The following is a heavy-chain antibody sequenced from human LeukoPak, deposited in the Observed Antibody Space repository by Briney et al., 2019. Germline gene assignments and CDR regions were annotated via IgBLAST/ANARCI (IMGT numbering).Heavy chain of an antibody. Sequence: SETLSLTCTVSGGSISSYYWSWIRQPPGKGLEWIGYIYYSGSTNYKPSLKSRVTISVDTSKNQFSLKLSSVTAADTAVYYCARDRRGSSGYYFHYWGQGTLVTVSS. D-gene: IGHD3-22*01. CDR1: GGSISSYY. J-gene: IGHJ4*02. V-gene: IGHV4-59*01. CDR2: IYYSGST. CDR3: ARDRRGSSGYYFHY.